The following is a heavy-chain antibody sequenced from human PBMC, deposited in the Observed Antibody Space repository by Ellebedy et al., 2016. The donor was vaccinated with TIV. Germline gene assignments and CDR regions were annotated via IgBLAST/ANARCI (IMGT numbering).Heavy chain of an antibody. D-gene: IGHD1-1*01. V-gene: IGHV5-51*01. J-gene: IGHJ4*02. CDR1: GYSFTTYW. Sequence: GESLKISCKASGYSFTTYWIGWVRQMPGIGLQWMGIIYPGDSETITRYSPSFQGHVTISVDNSINTAYLQWSSLKASDTAMYYCARQGERPFDFWGQGTLATVSS. CDR2: IYPGDSETIT. CDR3: ARQGERPFDF.